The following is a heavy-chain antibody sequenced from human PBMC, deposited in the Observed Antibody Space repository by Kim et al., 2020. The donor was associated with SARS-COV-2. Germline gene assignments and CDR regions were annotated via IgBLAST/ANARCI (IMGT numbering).Heavy chain of an antibody. Sequence: SETLSLTCTVSGGSISSSSYYWGWIRQPPGKGLEWIGSIYYSGSTYYNPSLKSRVTISVDTSKNQFSLKLSSVTAADTAVYYCAKRGYSYGLQIWGQGTLVTVSS. CDR2: IYYSGST. V-gene: IGHV4-39*01. CDR3: AKRGYSYGLQI. J-gene: IGHJ4*02. D-gene: IGHD5-18*01. CDR1: GGSISSSSYY.